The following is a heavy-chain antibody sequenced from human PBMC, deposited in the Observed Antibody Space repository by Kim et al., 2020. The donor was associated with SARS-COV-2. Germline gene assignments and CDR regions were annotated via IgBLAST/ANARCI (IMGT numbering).Heavy chain of an antibody. J-gene: IGHJ6*02. D-gene: IGHD3-3*01. CDR1: GGTFSSYA. V-gene: IGHV1-69*13. CDR3: ARAETYYDFWAGYPALHYYYGMDV. Sequence: SVKVSCKASGGTFSSYAISWVRQAPGQGLEWMGGIIPIFGTANYAQKFQGRVTITADESTSTAYMELSSLRSEDTAVYYCARAETYYDFWAGYPALHYYYGMDVWGQGTTVTVSS. CDR2: IIPIFGTA.